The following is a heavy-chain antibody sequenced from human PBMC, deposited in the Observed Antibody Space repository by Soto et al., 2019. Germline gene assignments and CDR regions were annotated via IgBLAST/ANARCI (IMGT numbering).Heavy chain of an antibody. D-gene: IGHD3-10*01. Sequence: PSDTLSLTCTISGGSISSGAYYWGWIRQPPGKGLEWIGSIYYSGSTYYNPSLKSRVTISVDTSKNQFSLNLSSVTAADTAVYYCASHRWGSGSYVGPIDYWGQGTLVTV. CDR2: IYYSGST. CDR3: ASHRWGSGSYVGPIDY. CDR1: GGSISSGAYY. V-gene: IGHV4-39*01. J-gene: IGHJ4*02.